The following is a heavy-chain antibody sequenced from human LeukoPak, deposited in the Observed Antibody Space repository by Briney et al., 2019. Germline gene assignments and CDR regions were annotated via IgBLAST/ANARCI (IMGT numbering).Heavy chain of an antibody. CDR3: VKSGGYGLIDY. CDR1: GYSISSGYY. V-gene: IGHV4-38-2*02. Sequence: PSETLSLTCTVSGYSISSGYYWGWIRQPPGKGLEWIGSIYHSGSTYYNPSLKSRVTISVDTSKNQFSLKLSSVTAADTAMYFCVKSGGYGLIDYWGQGTLVTVSS. CDR2: IYHSGST. D-gene: IGHD1-26*01. J-gene: IGHJ4*02.